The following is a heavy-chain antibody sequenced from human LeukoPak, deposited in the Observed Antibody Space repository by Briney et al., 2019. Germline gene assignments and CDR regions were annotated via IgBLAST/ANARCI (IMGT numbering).Heavy chain of an antibody. D-gene: IGHD3-10*01. V-gene: IGHV4-59*01. CDR2: IYYSGST. J-gene: IGHJ3*02. CDR3: ARGITAETEYAFDI. Sequence: SETLSLTCTVSGGSISSYYWSWIRQPPGKGLEWIGYIYYSGSTNYNPSLKSRVTISVDTSKNQFSLKLSSVTAADTAVYYCARGITAETEYAFDIWGQGTMVTVSS. CDR1: GGSISSYY.